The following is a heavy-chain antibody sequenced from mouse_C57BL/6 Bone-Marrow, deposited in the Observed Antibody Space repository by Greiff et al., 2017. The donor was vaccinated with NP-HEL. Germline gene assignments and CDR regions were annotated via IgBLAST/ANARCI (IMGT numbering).Heavy chain of an antibody. CDR2: INPNNGGT. CDR1: GYTFTDYY. D-gene: IGHD1-1*01. J-gene: IGHJ3*01. CDR3: ARRYYYGSQPWFAY. Sequence: EVQLQQSGPELVKPGASVKISCKASGYTFTDYYMNWVKQSHGKSLEWIGDINPNNGGTSYNQKFKGKATLTVDKSSSTAYMELRSLTSEDSAVYYCARRYYYGSQPWFAYWGQGTLVTVSA. V-gene: IGHV1-26*01.